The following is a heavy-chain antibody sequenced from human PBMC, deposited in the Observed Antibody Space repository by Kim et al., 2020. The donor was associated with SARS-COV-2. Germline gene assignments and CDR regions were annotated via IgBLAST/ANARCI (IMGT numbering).Heavy chain of an antibody. CDR2: MNPNSGNT. CDR3: ARSPIVVVITTLFYYYGMDV. D-gene: IGHD3-22*01. Sequence: ASVKVSCKASGYTFTSYDINWVRQATGQGLEWMGWMNPNSGNTGYAQKFQGRVTMTRNTSISTAYMELSSLRSEDTAVYYCARSPIVVVITTLFYYYGMDVWGKGTTVTFSS. V-gene: IGHV1-8*01. CDR1: GYTFTSYD. J-gene: IGHJ6*04.